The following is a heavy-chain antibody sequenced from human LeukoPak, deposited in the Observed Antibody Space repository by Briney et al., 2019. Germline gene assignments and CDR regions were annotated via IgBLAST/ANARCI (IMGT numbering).Heavy chain of an antibody. J-gene: IGHJ4*02. CDR3: ARDGDYYDSSGSFDS. CDR2: YYTSEST. Sequence: SETLSLTCTVSGGSISGYYWNWIRQPAGKGLEWIGRYYTSESTDYNPSLKSRVTMSVDTSKNQFFLKLSSVTAADTAVYYCARDGDYYDSSGSFDSWGQGTLVTVSS. V-gene: IGHV4-4*07. D-gene: IGHD3-22*01. CDR1: GGSISGYY.